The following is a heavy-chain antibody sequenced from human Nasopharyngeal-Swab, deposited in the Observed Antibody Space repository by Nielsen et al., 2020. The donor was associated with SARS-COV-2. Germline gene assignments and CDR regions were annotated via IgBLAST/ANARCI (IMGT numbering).Heavy chain of an antibody. J-gene: IGHJ4*02. CDR3: AKQIVVPAAPYFDY. D-gene: IGHD2-2*01. V-gene: IGHV3-30*18. CDR1: GFTFSSYG. CDR2: ISYDGSNK. Sequence: GESLRLSCAASGFTFSSYGMHWVRQAPGKGLEWVAVISYDGSNKYYADSVKGRFTISRDNSKNTLYLQMNSLRAEDTAVYYCAKQIVVPAAPYFDYWGQGTLVTVSS.